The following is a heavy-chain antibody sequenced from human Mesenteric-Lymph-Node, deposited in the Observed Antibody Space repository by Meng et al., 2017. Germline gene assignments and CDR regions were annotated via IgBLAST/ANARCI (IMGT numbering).Heavy chain of an antibody. J-gene: IGHJ5*02. CDR2: TYYRSKWYT. CDR1: GDSVSSNSAA. CDR3: ARDLSGGTGSHRWFDP. D-gene: IGHD3-10*01. Sequence: SCAISGDSVSSNSAAWNWIRQSPSRGLEWLGRTYYRSKWYTDYAVSMKSRITINPDTSKNQFSLQLNSVTPEDTAVYYCARDLSGGTGSHRWFDPWGQGTLVTVSS. V-gene: IGHV6-1*01.